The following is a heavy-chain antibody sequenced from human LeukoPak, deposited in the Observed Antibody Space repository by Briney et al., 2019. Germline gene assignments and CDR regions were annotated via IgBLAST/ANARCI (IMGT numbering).Heavy chain of an antibody. Sequence: GASVKVSCKASGYTFTSYGISWVRQAPGQGLEWMGWISAYNGNTNYAQKLQGRVTMTTDTSTSTAYRELRSLRSDDTAVYYCAKGRRVDADDHFDYWGQGTLVTVSS. CDR2: ISAYNGNT. V-gene: IGHV1-18*01. J-gene: IGHJ4*02. CDR3: AKGRRVDADDHFDY. CDR1: GYTFTSYG. D-gene: IGHD1-1*01.